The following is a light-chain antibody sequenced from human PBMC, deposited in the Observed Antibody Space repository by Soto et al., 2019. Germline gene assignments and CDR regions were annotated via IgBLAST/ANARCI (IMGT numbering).Light chain of an antibody. V-gene: IGLV2-14*01. J-gene: IGLJ1*01. CDR2: EVS. Sequence: QSALTQPASVSGSPGQPITISCTGTSSDVGSYNYVSWYQQHPGKAPKLMIYEVSNRPSGVSDRFSGSKSGNTASLTISGLHAEDEADYYCTSFTTSSTYVVGAGTKLTVL. CDR3: TSFTTSSTYV. CDR1: SSDVGSYNY.